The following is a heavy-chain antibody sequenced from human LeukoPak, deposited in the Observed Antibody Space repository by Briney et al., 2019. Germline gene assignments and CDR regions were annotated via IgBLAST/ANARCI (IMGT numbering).Heavy chain of an antibody. CDR1: GFTFSSYS. J-gene: IGHJ4*02. D-gene: IGHD2-15*01. CDR3: ARSQLGMVAYFDY. V-gene: IGHV3-66*02. Sequence: GGSLRLSCAASGFTFSSYSMNWVRQAPGKGLEWVSVIYSGGSTYYADSVKGRFTISRDNSKNTLYLQMNSLRAEDTAVYYCARSQLGMVAYFDYWGQGTLVTVSS. CDR2: IYSGGST.